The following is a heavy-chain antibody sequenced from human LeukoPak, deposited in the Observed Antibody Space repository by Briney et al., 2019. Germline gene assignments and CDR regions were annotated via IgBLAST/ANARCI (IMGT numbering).Heavy chain of an antibody. V-gene: IGHV3-23*01. Sequence: GSLRLSCAASGFTFSSYAMSWVRQAPGKGLESVSGISGSGGNTYYAKSVRGRFTISRDNSKNTLYLQMNSLRAEDTAVYYCARGYYDILTGPTSYMDVWGKGTTVTISS. CDR3: ARGYYDILTGPTSYMDV. J-gene: IGHJ6*03. CDR2: ISGSGGNT. D-gene: IGHD3-9*01. CDR1: GFTFSSYA.